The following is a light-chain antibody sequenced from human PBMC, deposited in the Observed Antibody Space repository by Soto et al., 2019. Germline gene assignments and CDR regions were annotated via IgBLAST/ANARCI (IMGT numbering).Light chain of an antibody. Sequence: EIVMTQSPATLSVSPGERATLSCRASQSISSKLAWYQQKPGQAPRLLIYGASTRATGIPVRFSGSGSGTEFTLNITSLQSEDFAVYYCQEYNNLNPITFGGGTKVEIK. J-gene: IGKJ4*01. CDR2: GAS. V-gene: IGKV3-15*01. CDR1: QSISSK. CDR3: QEYNNLNPIT.